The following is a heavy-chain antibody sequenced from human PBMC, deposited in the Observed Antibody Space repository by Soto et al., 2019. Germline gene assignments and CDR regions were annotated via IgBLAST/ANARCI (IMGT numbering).Heavy chain of an antibody. CDR2: INAGNGNT. CDR1: GYTFTSYA. J-gene: IGHJ4*02. V-gene: IGHV1-3*01. Sequence: QVQLVQSGAEVKKPGASVKVSCKASGYTFTSYAMHWVRQAPGQRLGWMGWINAGNGNTKYSQKFQGRVTITRDTSASTAYMELSSLRSEDTAVYYCARDQSYCSSTSCYAFDYWGQGTLVTVSS. CDR3: ARDQSYCSSTSCYAFDY. D-gene: IGHD2-2*01.